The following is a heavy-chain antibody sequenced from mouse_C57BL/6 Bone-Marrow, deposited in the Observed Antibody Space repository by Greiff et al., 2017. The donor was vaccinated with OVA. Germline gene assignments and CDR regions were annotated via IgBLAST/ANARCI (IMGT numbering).Heavy chain of an antibody. CDR3: ARDADGKGWYFDV. V-gene: IGHV7-1*01. D-gene: IGHD1-1*01. Sequence: EVMLVESGGGLVQSGRSLRLSCATSGFTFSDFYMEWVRQAPGKGLEWIAASRNKANDYTTEYSASVKGRFIVSRDTSQSILYLQMNALRAEDTAIYYGARDADGKGWYFDVWGTGTTVTVSS. J-gene: IGHJ1*03. CDR2: SRNKANDYTT. CDR1: GFTFSDFY.